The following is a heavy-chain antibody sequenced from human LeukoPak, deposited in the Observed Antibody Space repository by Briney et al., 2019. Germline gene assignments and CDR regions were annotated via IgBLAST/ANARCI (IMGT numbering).Heavy chain of an antibody. CDR1: APTVGTNY. D-gene: IGHD6-13*01. CDR3: ARASSAAAGYYFDY. CDR2: IYSGGST. V-gene: IGHV3-53*01. Sequence: GRSLTLSWAASAPTVGTNYTSWVRQAPGKGLEWVSVIYSGGSTYYADSGKGRFTISRDDSKNTLYLQMNSLRAEDTAVYYCARASSAAAGYYFDYWGQGTLVTVSS. J-gene: IGHJ4*02.